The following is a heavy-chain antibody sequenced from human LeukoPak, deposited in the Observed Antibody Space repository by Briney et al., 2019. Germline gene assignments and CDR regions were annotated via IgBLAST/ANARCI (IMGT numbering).Heavy chain of an antibody. J-gene: IGHJ3*02. Sequence: PGGSLRLSCAASGFTFSSYWMHWVRQAPGKGLVWVSRINSDGSSTSYADSVKGRFTISRDNAKNTLYLQMNSLRAEDTAVYYCARDRGHHYDSRGYYRGGAFDIWGQGTMVTVSS. CDR1: GFTFSSYW. CDR2: INSDGSST. V-gene: IGHV3-74*01. CDR3: ARDRGHHYDSRGYYRGGAFDI. D-gene: IGHD3-22*01.